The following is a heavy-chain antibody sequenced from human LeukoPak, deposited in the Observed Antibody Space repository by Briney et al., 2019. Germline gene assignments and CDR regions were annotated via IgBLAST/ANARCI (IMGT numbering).Heavy chain of an antibody. CDR2: TFNSGSTH. V-gene: IGHV4-59*01. CDR1: GGSISSYY. Sequence: RSSETLSLTCTVSGGSISSYYWSWIRQPPGKGLEWIGYTFNSGSTHYYNPSLKSRVTISVDTSKNQFSLKPTSVTAADTAVYYCARAGRYCSGGSCQTGAFDIWGQGTMVTVSS. CDR3: ARAGRYCSGGSCQTGAFDI. J-gene: IGHJ3*02. D-gene: IGHD2-15*01.